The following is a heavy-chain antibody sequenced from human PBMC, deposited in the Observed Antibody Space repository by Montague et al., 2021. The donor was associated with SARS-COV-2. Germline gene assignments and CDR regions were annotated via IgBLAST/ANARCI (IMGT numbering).Heavy chain of an antibody. D-gene: IGHD3-22*01. CDR1: GGSISSYY. Sequence: SETLSLTCTVSGGSISSYYWSWIRQPPGKGLEWIGYIYYSGSTNYNPSPKSRVTISVVTSKNQFSLKLSSVTAADTAVYYCAREVRYYYDSSGPEAFDIWGQGTMVTVSS. CDR3: AREVRYYYDSSGPEAFDI. J-gene: IGHJ3*02. CDR2: IYYSGST. V-gene: IGHV4-59*01.